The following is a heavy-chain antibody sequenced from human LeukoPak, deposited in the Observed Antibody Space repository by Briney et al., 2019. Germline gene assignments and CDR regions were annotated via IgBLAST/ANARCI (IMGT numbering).Heavy chain of an antibody. V-gene: IGHV1-24*01. Sequence: GASVKVSCKVSGYTLTELSMHWVRQAPGKGLEWMGGFDPEDGETIYAQKFQGRVTMTEDTSTDTAYMELSSLRSEDTAVYYCATHTSHITMIVLDYWGQGTLATVSS. J-gene: IGHJ4*02. CDR2: FDPEDGET. D-gene: IGHD3-22*01. CDR3: ATHTSHITMIVLDY. CDR1: GYTLTELS.